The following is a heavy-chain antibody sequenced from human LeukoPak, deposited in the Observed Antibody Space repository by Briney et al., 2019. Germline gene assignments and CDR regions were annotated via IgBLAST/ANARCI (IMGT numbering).Heavy chain of an antibody. CDR1: GFTFTSYA. J-gene: IGHJ4*02. CDR3: AREGYYGSGSPPSLYFDY. CDR2: TSSDLNVK. Sequence: GGSLRLSCAASGFTFTSYAMNWVRQAPGKGLEWVAVTSSDLNVKLYADSVKGRFTISRDNSRSTLYLQMNSLRPEDTAIYYCAREGYYGSGSPPSLYFDYWGQGTLVTVSS. V-gene: IGHV3-30*03. D-gene: IGHD3-10*01.